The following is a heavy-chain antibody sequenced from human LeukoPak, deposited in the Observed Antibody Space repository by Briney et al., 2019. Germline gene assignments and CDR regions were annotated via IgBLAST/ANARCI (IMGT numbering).Heavy chain of an antibody. CDR2: ISGDESTT. J-gene: IGHJ2*01. CDR3: ASPINYWYFDL. V-gene: IGHV3-74*01. CDR1: GFTFSNYW. Sequence: GGSLRLSCAASGFTFSNYWMHWVRHAPGKGLVWVSRISGDESTTTYADSVKGRFTISRDNAKNTLYLQMNSLRAEDTAVYYCASPINYWYFDLWGRGTLVTVSS.